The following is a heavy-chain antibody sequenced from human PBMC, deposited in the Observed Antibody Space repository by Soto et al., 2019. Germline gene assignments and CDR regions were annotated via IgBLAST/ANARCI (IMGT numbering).Heavy chain of an antibody. D-gene: IGHD1-26*01. Sequence: QVQLVESGGGVVQPGRSLRLSCAASGFTFNMHGMHWVRQAPGKGLEWVAVISTDGSYKYHVDSVKGRFTISRDNSNNTVYLQMNSLKTEDTGIYYCAKDQRIVGSTRGYIDYWGQGTLVAVSS. CDR1: GFTFNMHG. CDR2: ISTDGSYK. J-gene: IGHJ4*02. CDR3: AKDQRIVGSTRGYIDY. V-gene: IGHV3-30*18.